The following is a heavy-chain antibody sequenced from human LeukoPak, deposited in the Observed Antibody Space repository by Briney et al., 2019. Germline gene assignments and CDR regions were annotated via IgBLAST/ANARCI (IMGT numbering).Heavy chain of an antibody. CDR2: IEQDGSEK. CDR3: ARDPGYYYYYYMDV. J-gene: IGHJ6*03. V-gene: IGHV3-7*01. CDR1: GFTFSSYW. Sequence: GGSLRLSCAASGFTFSSYWMSWVRQAPGKGLEWVANIEQDGSEKYYVDSVKGRFTISRDNAKNSLYLQMNSLRAEDTAVYYCARDPGYYYYYYMDVWGKGTTVTVSS.